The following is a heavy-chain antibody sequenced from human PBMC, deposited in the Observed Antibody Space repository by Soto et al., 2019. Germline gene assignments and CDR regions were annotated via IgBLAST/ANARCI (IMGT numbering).Heavy chain of an antibody. D-gene: IGHD6-19*01. CDR1: GFTFSTYG. CDR2: IWYDGSNK. V-gene: IGHV3-33*01. CDR3: ARDASAYDGGWYPRGFDP. J-gene: IGHJ5*02. Sequence: PGGSLRLSCAASGFTFSTYGMHRVRQAPGKGLEWVAIIWYDGSNKYYADSVKGRFTISRDDSKNTLYLQMNSLRVEDTAVYFCARDASAYDGGWYPRGFDPWGQGTLVTVSS.